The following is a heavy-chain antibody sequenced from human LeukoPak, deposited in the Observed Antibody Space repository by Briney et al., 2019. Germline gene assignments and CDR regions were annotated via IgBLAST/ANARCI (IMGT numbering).Heavy chain of an antibody. Sequence: PGGSLRLSCAASGFTFGSYAMNWVRQAPGKGLEWVSYIRFSDGHTYYADSVRGRFTISRDNSKNTLYLQMNSLRAEDTAVYYCARARTTVTTAPINYWGQGTLVTVSS. D-gene: IGHD4-17*01. V-gene: IGHV3-23*01. CDR1: GFTFGSYA. J-gene: IGHJ4*02. CDR2: IRFSDGHT. CDR3: ARARTTVTTAPINY.